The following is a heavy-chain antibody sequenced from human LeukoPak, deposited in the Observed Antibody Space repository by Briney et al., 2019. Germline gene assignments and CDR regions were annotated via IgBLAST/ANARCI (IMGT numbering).Heavy chain of an antibody. CDR2: IHYSGST. V-gene: IGHV4-59*08. CDR1: GGSISSYY. CDR3: ASTEWNYAR. J-gene: IGHJ4*02. D-gene: IGHD1-7*01. Sequence: SGTLSLTCTVSGGSISSYYWSWMRQPPGKGLEWIGYIHYSGSTNYNPSLKSRVTISLDTSRTQFSLKLTSVTAADTAVYYCASTEWNYARWGQGTLVTVSS.